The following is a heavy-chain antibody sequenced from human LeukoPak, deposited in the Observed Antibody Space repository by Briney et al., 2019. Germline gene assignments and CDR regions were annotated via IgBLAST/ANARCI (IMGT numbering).Heavy chain of an antibody. Sequence: PSETLSLTCTVSGYSISSGYYWGWIRPPPGKGLEWIGSIYHSGSTYYNPSLKSRVTISVDTSKNQFSLKLSSVTAADTAVYYCAREDQFLYSRYMDVWGKGTTVTVSS. D-gene: IGHD5-18*01. CDR1: GYSISSGYY. V-gene: IGHV4-38-2*02. CDR3: AREDQFLYSRYMDV. J-gene: IGHJ6*03. CDR2: IYHSGST.